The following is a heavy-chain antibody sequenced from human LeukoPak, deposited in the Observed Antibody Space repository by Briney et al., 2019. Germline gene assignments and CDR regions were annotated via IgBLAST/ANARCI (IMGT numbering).Heavy chain of an antibody. V-gene: IGHV3-11*04. D-gene: IGHD6-13*01. Sequence: GGSLRLSCAASGFTFSDYYVSWIRQAPGKGLECISYISSGGTTIYYADSVKGRFTISRDNAKNSLYLQMNSLRAEDTAVYYCARLFGAAGADYSYYMDVWGKGTTVTVS. CDR3: ARLFGAAGADYSYYMDV. CDR1: GFTFSDYY. CDR2: ISSGGTTI. J-gene: IGHJ6*03.